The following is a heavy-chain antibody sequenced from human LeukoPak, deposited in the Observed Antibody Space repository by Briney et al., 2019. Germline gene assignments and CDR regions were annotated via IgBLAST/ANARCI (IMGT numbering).Heavy chain of an antibody. Sequence: SETLSLTCIVSGGSVSSNNYQWNWIRQPPGKGLEWIGDIYYTGSTNYNPSLKSRVTISVDTSENQFSLKLSSVTAADTAVYYCARRLVGQTFDYWGQGTLVTVSS. D-gene: IGHD3-10*01. V-gene: IGHV4-61*01. J-gene: IGHJ4*02. CDR3: ARRLVGQTFDY. CDR2: IYYTGST. CDR1: GGSVSSNNYQ.